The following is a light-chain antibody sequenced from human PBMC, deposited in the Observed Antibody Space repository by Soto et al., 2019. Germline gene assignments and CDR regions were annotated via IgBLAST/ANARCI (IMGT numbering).Light chain of an antibody. CDR2: SAS. Sequence: EIQMTQSPSSLPASVGDRVTITCRASQNIYSYLNWYQQKPGKAPKLLIYSASSLQSGVPSRFSGSGSGTDFTLTISALQPDDFATYYCQQSYSSLMYTFGQGTKLEIK. CDR1: QNIYSY. J-gene: IGKJ2*01. V-gene: IGKV1-39*01. CDR3: QQSYSSLMYT.